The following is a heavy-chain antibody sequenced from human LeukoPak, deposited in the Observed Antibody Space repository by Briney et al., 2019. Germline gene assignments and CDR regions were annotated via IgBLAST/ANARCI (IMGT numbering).Heavy chain of an antibody. CDR3: ARAHKIHMITFGGVIAYHVPFDY. D-gene: IGHD3-16*02. J-gene: IGHJ4*02. V-gene: IGHV4-34*01. Sequence: PSETLSLTCAVYGGSFSGYYWSWIRQPPGKGLEWIGEINHSGSTNYNPSLKSRVTISVDTSENQFSLKLSSVTAADTAVYYCARAHKIHMITFGGVIAYHVPFDYWGQGTLVTVSS. CDR1: GGSFSGYY. CDR2: INHSGST.